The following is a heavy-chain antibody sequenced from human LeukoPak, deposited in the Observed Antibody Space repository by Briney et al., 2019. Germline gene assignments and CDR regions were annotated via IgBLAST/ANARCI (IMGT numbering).Heavy chain of an antibody. CDR2: ISGSGGST. J-gene: IGHJ4*02. CDR1: GFTFSSYA. CDR3: STTSYSSSSMSDY. D-gene: IGHD6-6*01. V-gene: IGHV3-23*01. Sequence: PGGSLRLSCAASGFTFSSYAMSWVRQAPGKGLEWVSAISGSGGSTYYADSVKGRFTISRDNSKNTLYLQMNSLRAEDTAVYYCSTTSYSSSSMSDYWGQGTLVTVSS.